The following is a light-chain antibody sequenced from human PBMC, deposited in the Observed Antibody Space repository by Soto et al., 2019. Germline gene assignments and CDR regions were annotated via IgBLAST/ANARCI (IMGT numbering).Light chain of an antibody. J-gene: IGKJ2*01. CDR2: GAS. Sequence: EILMTQSPATLSVSPGERATLSCRASQSVGSNIAWYQQILGQAPRLLIYGASTRATGIPARFSGSGSGTEFTLTISSLQSEDFAVYYCQQYNNWSPYTFGQGTKLEIK. CDR1: QSVGSN. V-gene: IGKV3-15*01. CDR3: QQYNNWSPYT.